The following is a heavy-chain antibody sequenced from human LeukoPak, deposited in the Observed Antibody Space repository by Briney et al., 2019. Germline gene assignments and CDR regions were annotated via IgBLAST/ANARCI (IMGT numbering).Heavy chain of an antibody. Sequence: SETLSLACTVSGGSISTYYWSWIRQPPGKGLEWIGYIYYSGSTNYNPSLKSRVTISVDKSKNQFSLKLSSVTAADTAVYYCARGHSYYYDSSAYYPDLDYWGQGTLVTVSS. CDR3: ARGHSYYYDSSAYYPDLDY. CDR2: IYYSGST. CDR1: GGSISTYY. V-gene: IGHV4-59*01. J-gene: IGHJ4*02. D-gene: IGHD3-22*01.